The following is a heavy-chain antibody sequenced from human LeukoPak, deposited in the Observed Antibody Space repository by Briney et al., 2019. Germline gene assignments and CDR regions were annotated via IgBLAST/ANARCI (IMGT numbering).Heavy chain of an antibody. CDR2: IYTSGST. V-gene: IGHV4-4*07. Sequence: KPSETLSLTCTVSGGSISSYYWSWIRQPAGKGLEWIGRIYTSGSTNYNPSLKSRVTMSVDTSKNQFSLKLSSVTAADTAVYYCARGVCSGGSCYSWELNWFDPWGQGTLVTVSS. CDR3: ARGVCSGGSCYSWELNWFDP. J-gene: IGHJ5*02. D-gene: IGHD2-15*01. CDR1: GGSISSYY.